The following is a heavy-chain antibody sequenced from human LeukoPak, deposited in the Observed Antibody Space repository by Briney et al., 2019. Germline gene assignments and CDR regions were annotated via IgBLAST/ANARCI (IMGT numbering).Heavy chain of an antibody. V-gene: IGHV3-23*01. J-gene: IGHJ5*01. CDR1: GFTFSAFA. D-gene: IGHD3-22*01. CDR3: AKVLATGYYYDS. CDR2: ISGGGDYT. Sequence: PGGSLRLSCVASGFTFSAFAMLWVRQAPGKGLEWVSSISGGGDYTHYTDSVKGRFTISRDNSRNTVYLQMNSLRAEDAALYYCAKVLATGYYYDSWGQGTLVTVSS.